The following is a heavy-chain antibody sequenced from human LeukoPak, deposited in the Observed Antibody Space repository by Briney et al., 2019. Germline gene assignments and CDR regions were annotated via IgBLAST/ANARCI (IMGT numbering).Heavy chain of an antibody. Sequence: ASVKVSCKASGYTLTSYYMHWVRRAPGQGLEWMGIINPSGGSTIYAQKLQGRVTMTTDTSTSTAYMELRSLRSDDTAVYYCARAHIVVVPAAGYFDYWGQGTLVTVSS. CDR3: ARAHIVVVPAAGYFDY. CDR2: INPSGGST. V-gene: IGHV1-46*01. CDR1: GYTLTSYY. J-gene: IGHJ4*02. D-gene: IGHD2-2*01.